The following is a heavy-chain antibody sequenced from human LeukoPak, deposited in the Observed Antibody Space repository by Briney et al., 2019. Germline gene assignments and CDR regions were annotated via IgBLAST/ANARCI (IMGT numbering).Heavy chain of an antibody. V-gene: IGHV1-8*01. CDR2: MNPNSGNT. Sequence: APVKVSCKASGYTFTSYDINWVRQATGQGLEWMGWMNPNSGNTGYAQKFQGRVTMTRNTSISTAYMELSSLRSEDTAVYYCARGESAVTPTSDYWGQGTLVTVSS. CDR1: GYTFTSYD. CDR3: ARGESAVTPTSDY. D-gene: IGHD4-23*01. J-gene: IGHJ4*02.